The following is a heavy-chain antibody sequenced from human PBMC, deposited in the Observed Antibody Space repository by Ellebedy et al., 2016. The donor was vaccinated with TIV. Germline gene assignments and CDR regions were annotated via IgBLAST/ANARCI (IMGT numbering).Heavy chain of an antibody. D-gene: IGHD1-26*01. V-gene: IGHV4-59*12. J-gene: IGHJ6*03. CDR1: GGSISSYY. Sequence: SETLSLXXTVSGGSISSYYWSWIRQPPGKGLEWIGYIYYSGSTNYNPSLKSRVTMSVDTSKNQFSLKLSSVTAADTAVYYCARDRGIVGGTKTSYYYYMDVWGKGTTVTVSS. CDR2: IYYSGST. CDR3: ARDRGIVGGTKTSYYYYMDV.